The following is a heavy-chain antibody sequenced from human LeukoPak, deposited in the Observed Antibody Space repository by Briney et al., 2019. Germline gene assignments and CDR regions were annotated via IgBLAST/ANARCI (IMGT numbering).Heavy chain of an antibody. CDR3: AKEQEMSAITSSFEY. J-gene: IGHJ4*02. V-gene: IGHV3-33*06. Sequence: PGGSLRLSCAASGFTFSSYGVHWVRQAPGKGLEWVAIIWYEGSNKYYADSVKGRFTISRDNSKNTLYLQMNGLRAEDTAVYYCAKEQEMSAITSSFEYWGQGTLVTVSS. CDR1: GFTFSSYG. CDR2: IWYEGSNK. D-gene: IGHD5-24*01.